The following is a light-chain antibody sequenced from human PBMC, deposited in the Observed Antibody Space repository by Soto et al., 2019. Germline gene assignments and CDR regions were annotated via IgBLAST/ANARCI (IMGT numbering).Light chain of an antibody. V-gene: IGKV3-15*01. CDR3: QQYNHRPRT. CDR2: GAS. J-gene: IGKJ1*01. Sequence: EIVMTQSPATLSVSPGEGATLSCRASQSVSSNLAWYQQKPGQAPRLLVYGASTRATGIPARFSGTGFGTEFTLTISRLQSGDSAVYYCQQYNHRPRTFGQGTKVEIK. CDR1: QSVSSN.